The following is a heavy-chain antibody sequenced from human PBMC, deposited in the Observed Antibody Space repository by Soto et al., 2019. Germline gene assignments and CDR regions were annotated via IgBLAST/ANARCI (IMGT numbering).Heavy chain of an antibody. J-gene: IGHJ3*02. D-gene: IGHD4-17*01. CDR2: ISSSSSYI. Sequence: EVQLVESGGGLVKPGGSLRLSCAASGFTFSSYSMNWVRQAPGKGLEWVSSISSSSSYIYYADSVKGRFTISRDNAKNSLYLQMNSLRAEDTAVYYCASLPHDYGDAFDIWGQGTMVTVS. CDR1: GFTFSSYS. V-gene: IGHV3-21*01. CDR3: ASLPHDYGDAFDI.